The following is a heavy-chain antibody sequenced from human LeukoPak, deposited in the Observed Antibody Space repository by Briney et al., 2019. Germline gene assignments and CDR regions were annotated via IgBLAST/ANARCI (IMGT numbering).Heavy chain of an antibody. CDR1: GFTFSSYA. CDR3: ARGRRWLQPLDY. V-gene: IGHV3-7*04. Sequence: GGSLRLSCAASGFTFSSYAMNWVRQAPGKGLGWVANIKEDGGELNYVHSVKGRFTISRDNAKQSLFLQMNSLRVEDLGVYYCARGRRWLQPLDYWGQGTLVTVSS. D-gene: IGHD5-24*01. CDR2: IKEDGGEL. J-gene: IGHJ4*02.